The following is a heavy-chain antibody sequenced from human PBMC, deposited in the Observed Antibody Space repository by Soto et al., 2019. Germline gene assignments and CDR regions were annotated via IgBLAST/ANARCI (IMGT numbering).Heavy chain of an antibody. CDR1: GFTFSSYA. CDR2: ISGSGGST. D-gene: IGHD3-3*01. V-gene: IGHV3-23*01. Sequence: PGGSLRLSCAASGFTFSSYAMSWVRQAPGKGLEWVSAISGSGGSTYYADSVKGRFTISRDNSKNTLYLQMNSLRAEDTAVYYCAKEYRHPAYYDFWSGYLEVLARDYYYGMDVWGQGTTATVSS. J-gene: IGHJ6*02. CDR3: AKEYRHPAYYDFWSGYLEVLARDYYYGMDV.